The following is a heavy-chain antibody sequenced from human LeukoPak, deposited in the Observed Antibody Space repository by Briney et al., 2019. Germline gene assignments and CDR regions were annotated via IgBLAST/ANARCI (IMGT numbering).Heavy chain of an antibody. CDR1: GGTFSSYA. D-gene: IGHD2-2*01. J-gene: IGHJ3*02. Sequence: SVKVSCKASGGTFSSYAISWVRQAPGQGLEWMGRIIPILGIANYAQKFQGRVTTTADKSTSTAYMELSSLRSEDTAVYYCAKKGYCSSTSCYSDAFDTWGQGTMVTVSS. CDR3: AKKGYCSSTSCYSDAFDT. V-gene: IGHV1-69*04. CDR2: IIPILGIA.